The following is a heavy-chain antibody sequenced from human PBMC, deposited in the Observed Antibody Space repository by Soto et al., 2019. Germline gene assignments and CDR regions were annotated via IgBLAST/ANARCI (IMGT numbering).Heavy chain of an antibody. CDR3: ARETRGLEYSSSFDAFDI. CDR2: ISSSSSYI. D-gene: IGHD6-6*01. CDR1: GFTFSSYS. V-gene: IGHV3-21*01. Sequence: EVQLVESGGGLVKPGGSLRLSCAASGFTFSSYSMNWVRQAPGKGLEWVSSISSSSSYIYYADSVKGRFTISRDNAKNSLYLQMNSLRAEDTAVYYCARETRGLEYSSSFDAFDIWGQGTMVTVSS. J-gene: IGHJ3*02.